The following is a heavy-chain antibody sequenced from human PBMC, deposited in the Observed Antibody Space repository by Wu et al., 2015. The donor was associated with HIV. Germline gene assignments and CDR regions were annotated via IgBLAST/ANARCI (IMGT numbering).Heavy chain of an antibody. CDR3: ARGREYKEYDMGNWLDP. Sequence: QVQLIQSGAEVKKPGASVKVSCKASGYTFTGHYIHWVRQAPGQGLEWLGWINPNTGDTNYAQIFRGRVTMTRDTSITTAYMELSRLTSDDTAVYYCARGREYKEYDMGNWLDPWGQGTLVTVSS. CDR1: GYTFTGHY. D-gene: IGHD5-12*01. CDR2: INPNTGDT. J-gene: IGHJ5*02. V-gene: IGHV1-2*02.